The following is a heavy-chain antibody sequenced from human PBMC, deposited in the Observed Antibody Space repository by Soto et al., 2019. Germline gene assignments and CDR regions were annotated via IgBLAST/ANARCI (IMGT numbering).Heavy chain of an antibody. CDR1: GYTFTSYG. J-gene: IGHJ4*02. CDR2: ISAYNGNT. CDR3: ARVFQDGGGSPYYFDY. V-gene: IGHV1-18*01. Sequence: ASVKVSCKASGYTFTSYGISWVRQAPGQGLEWMGWISAYNGNTNYAQKLQGRVTMTTDTSTSTAYMELRSLRSDDTAVYYCARVFQDGGGSPYYFDYWGQGTLVTVSS. D-gene: IGHD2-15*01.